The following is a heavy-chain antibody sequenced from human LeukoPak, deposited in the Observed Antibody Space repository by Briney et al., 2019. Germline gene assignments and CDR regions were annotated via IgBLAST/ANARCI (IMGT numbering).Heavy chain of an antibody. D-gene: IGHD3-3*01. CDR1: GGSISSSSYY. J-gene: IGHJ4*02. CDR3: ARGHYDFWSGYFDY. CDR2: IYYSGST. V-gene: IGHV4-39*07. Sequence: SETLSLTCTVSGGSISSSSYYWGWIRQPPGKGLEWIGSIYYSGSTYYNPSLESRVTISVDTSKNQFSLKLSSVTAADTAVYYCARGHYDFWSGYFDYWGQGTLVTVSS.